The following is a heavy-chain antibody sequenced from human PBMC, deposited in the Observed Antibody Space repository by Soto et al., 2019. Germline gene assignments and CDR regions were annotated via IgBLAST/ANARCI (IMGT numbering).Heavy chain of an antibody. CDR1: GGSFSGYY. V-gene: IGHV4-34*01. J-gene: IGHJ5*02. CDR2: INHSGST. CDR3: ARGTRITMVRGMGRHWFAP. Sequence: PSETLSLTCAVHGGSFSGYYWSWIRQPPGKGLEWIGEINHSGSTNYNPSLKSRVTISVDTSKNQLSLKLSSVTAADTAVYYCARGTRITMVRGMGRHWFAPWGQRTRVPVSS. D-gene: IGHD3-10*01.